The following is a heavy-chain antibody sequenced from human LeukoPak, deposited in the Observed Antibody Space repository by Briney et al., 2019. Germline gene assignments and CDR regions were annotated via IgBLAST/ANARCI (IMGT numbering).Heavy chain of an antibody. CDR2: INHSGST. V-gene: IGHV4-34*01. Sequence: PSETLSLTCALYGGSFSGYYWSWLRQPPGKGLEWLGEINHSGSTNYNPSLKSRVTISVDTSKNQFSLKLSSVTAADTAVYYCANHYYDSGSPSWLDWFDPWGQGTLVTVSS. J-gene: IGHJ5*02. D-gene: IGHD3-10*01. CDR3: ANHYYDSGSPSWLDWFDP. CDR1: GGSFSGYY.